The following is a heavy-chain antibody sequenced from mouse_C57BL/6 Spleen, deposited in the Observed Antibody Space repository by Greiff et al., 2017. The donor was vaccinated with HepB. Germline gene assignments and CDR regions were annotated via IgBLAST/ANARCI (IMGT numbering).Heavy chain of an antibody. CDR3: ARSTTVVRYFDV. D-gene: IGHD1-1*01. V-gene: IGHV14-2*01. J-gene: IGHJ1*03. CDR2: IDPEDGET. CDR1: GFNIKDYY. Sequence: EVKLMESGAELVKPGASVKLSCTASGFNIKDYYMHWVKQRTEQGLEWIGRIDPEDGETKYAPKFQGKATITADTSSNTAYLQLSSLTSEDTAVYYCARSTTVVRYFDVWGTGTTVTVSS.